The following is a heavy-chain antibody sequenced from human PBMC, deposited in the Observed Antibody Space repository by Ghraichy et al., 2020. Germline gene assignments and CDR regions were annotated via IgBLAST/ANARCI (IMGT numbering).Heavy chain of an antibody. V-gene: IGHV3-23*01. CDR2: ISGSGGST. J-gene: IGHJ6*02. CDR1: GFTFSNYA. CDR3: AKGGYCISTSCPNGGMDV. D-gene: IGHD2-2*01. Sequence: GGSLRLSCVASGFTFSNYAMSWVRQAPGKGLEWVSAISGSGGSTYYADSVRGRFTISRDNSKNTLHLQMNSLRAEDTAVYYCAKGGYCISTSCPNGGMDVWGQGTTVTVSS.